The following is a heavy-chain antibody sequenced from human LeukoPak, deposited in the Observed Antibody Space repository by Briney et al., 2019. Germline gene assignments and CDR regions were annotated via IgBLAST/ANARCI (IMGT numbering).Heavy chain of an antibody. J-gene: IGHJ4*02. CDR1: GFTFSSYE. D-gene: IGHD1-26*01. V-gene: IGHV3-48*03. CDR2: ISSSGSTI. Sequence: GGSLRLSCAASGFTFSSYEMNWVRPAPGKGLEWVSYISSSGSTIYYADSVKGRFTISRDNAKNSLYLQMNSLRAEDTAVYYCAKDHSKGSYGDEFDFWGQGTLVTVSS. CDR3: AKDHSKGSYGDEFDF.